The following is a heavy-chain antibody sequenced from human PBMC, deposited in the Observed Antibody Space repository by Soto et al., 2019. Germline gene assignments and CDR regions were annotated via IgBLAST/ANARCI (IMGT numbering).Heavy chain of an antibody. Sequence: QVQLVQSGAEVKKPGASVKVSCKASGYTFTSYDINWVRQATGQGLEWMGWMNPNSGNTGYAQKFQGRVTMTRNTSISTAYMELSSLRSEDTAVYYCARGFRYRSSRPGHYYYYYYMDVWGKGTTVTVSS. CDR1: GYTFTSYD. CDR2: MNPNSGNT. V-gene: IGHV1-8*01. D-gene: IGHD2-2*01. J-gene: IGHJ6*03. CDR3: ARGFRYRSSRPGHYYYYYYMDV.